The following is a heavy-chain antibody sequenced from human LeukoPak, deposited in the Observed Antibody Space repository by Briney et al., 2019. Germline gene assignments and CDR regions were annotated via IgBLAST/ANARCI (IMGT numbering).Heavy chain of an antibody. J-gene: IGHJ4*02. CDR1: GGSFSGYY. CDR3: ARAPYYYDSSGFRGGVDY. Sequence: SETLSLTCAVYGGSFSGYYWSWIRQPPGKGLEWIGEINHSGSTNYNPSLKSRVTISVDTSKNQFSLKLSSVTAADTAVYYCARAPYYYDSSGFRGGVDYWGQGTLVTVSS. V-gene: IGHV4-34*01. CDR2: INHSGST. D-gene: IGHD3-22*01.